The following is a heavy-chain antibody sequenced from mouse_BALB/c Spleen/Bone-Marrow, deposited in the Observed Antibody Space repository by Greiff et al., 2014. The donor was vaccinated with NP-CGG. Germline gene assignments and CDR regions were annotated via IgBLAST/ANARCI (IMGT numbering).Heavy chain of an antibody. J-gene: IGHJ4*01. Sequence: DVKLQESGAELVKPGASVKLSCAASGFNIKDTYMYWVKQRPEQGLEWIGRIGPANGNTKYDPKFQGKATMTADTSSNTAYLQLSSLTSEDTAVYYCARYRYYGSSYAMDYWGQGTSVTVSS. CDR1: GFNIKDTY. CDR3: ARYRYYGSSYAMDY. CDR2: IGPANGNT. V-gene: IGHV14-3*02. D-gene: IGHD1-1*01.